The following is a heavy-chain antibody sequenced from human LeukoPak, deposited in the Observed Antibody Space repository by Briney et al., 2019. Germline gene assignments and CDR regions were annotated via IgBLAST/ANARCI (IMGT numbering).Heavy chain of an antibody. D-gene: IGHD3-9*01. J-gene: IGHJ4*02. CDR1: GGSFSGYY. CDR2: INHSGST. CDR3: AARDVLTGLHDY. Sequence: KTSETLSLTCAVYGGSFSGYYWSWIRQPPGKGLEWIGEINHSGSTNYNPSLKSRVTISVDTSKSQFSLKLSSVTAADTAVYYCAARDVLTGLHDYWGQGTLVTVSS. V-gene: IGHV4-34*01.